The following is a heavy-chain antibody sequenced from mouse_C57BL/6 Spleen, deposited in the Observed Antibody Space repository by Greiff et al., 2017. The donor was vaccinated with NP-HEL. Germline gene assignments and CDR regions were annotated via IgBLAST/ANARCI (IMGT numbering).Heavy chain of an antibody. Sequence: EVKVVESGEGLVKPGGSLKLSCAASGFTFSSYAMSWVRQTPEKRLEWVAYISSGGDYIYYADTVKDRFTISRDNASNTLYLQMSSLKSEDTAMYYCTRGGVTTPFAYWGKGTLVTVSA. CDR3: TRGGVTTPFAY. J-gene: IGHJ3*01. V-gene: IGHV5-9-1*02. D-gene: IGHD2-2*01. CDR1: GFTFSSYA. CDR2: ISSGGDYI.